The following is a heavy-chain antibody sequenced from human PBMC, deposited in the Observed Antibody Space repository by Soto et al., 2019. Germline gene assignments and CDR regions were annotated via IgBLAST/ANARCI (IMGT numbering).Heavy chain of an antibody. V-gene: IGHV1-18*01. CDR2: ISAPNGNT. Sequence: QVHLVQSGAEVKRPGASVKVSCKGSGYTFTTYGITWVRQAPGQGLEWVGWISAPNGNTNYAQKLQGRVTVTRDTSTSAAYMELRSLRSDDTAVYYCARGRYGDYWGQGDLVTVSS. D-gene: IGHD1-1*01. CDR1: GYTFTTYG. J-gene: IGHJ4*02. CDR3: ARGRYGDY.